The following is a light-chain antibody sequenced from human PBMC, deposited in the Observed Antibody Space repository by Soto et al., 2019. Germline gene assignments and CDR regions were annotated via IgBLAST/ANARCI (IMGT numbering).Light chain of an antibody. CDR1: QSVSVNS. V-gene: IGKV3-20*01. J-gene: IGKJ3*01. CDR2: APS. CDR3: QQYGGSPFT. Sequence: EIVLTQSPGTPSLSPGERATLSCRASQSVSVNSLAWYQQKGGQAPRLLIYAPSTRATGVPDRFSGTGSGTDFALTISRLETDDSAVYYCQQYGGSPFTFGPGTKVDIK.